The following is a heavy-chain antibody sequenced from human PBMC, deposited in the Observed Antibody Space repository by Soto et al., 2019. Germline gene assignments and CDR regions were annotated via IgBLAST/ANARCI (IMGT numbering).Heavy chain of an antibody. V-gene: IGHV3-33*01. CDR2: IWYDGSNK. CDR3: ARSSHYDYIWGSYRYTFDY. D-gene: IGHD3-16*02. CDR1: GFTFSSYG. Sequence: QVQLVESGGGVVQPGRSLRLSCAASGFTFSSYGMHWVRQAPGKGLEWVAVIWYDGSNKYYADSVKGRFTISRDNSKNTLYQQMNSLRAEDTAVYYCARSSHYDYIWGSYRYTFDYWGQGTLVTVSS. J-gene: IGHJ4*02.